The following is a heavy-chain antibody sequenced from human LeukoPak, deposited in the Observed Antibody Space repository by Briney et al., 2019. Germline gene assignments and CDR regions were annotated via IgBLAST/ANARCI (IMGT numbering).Heavy chain of an antibody. J-gene: IGHJ4*02. CDR1: GDSINSGGYY. CDR3: ASHCGGDCYSNSFDY. D-gene: IGHD2-21*02. Sequence: SETLSLTCTVSGDSINSGGYYWSWIRQPPGKGLEWIGYIYYSGSTNYNPSLKSRVTISVDTSKNQFSLKLSSVTAADTAVYYCASHCGGDCYSNSFDYWGQGTLVTVSS. V-gene: IGHV4-61*08. CDR2: IYYSGST.